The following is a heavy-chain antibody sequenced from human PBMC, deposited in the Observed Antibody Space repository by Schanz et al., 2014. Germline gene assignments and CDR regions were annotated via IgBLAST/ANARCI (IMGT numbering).Heavy chain of an antibody. Sequence: QVQLVDSGGGLVKPGGSLRLSCAASGFTFSDYYMAWIRQAPGKGLEWVSHISGSSIHKNYADSVKGRFSISRDNAENTLYLQMNSLRVEDTAVYYCAMGGYQLHHWGQGTLVTVAS. CDR3: AMGGYQLHH. J-gene: IGHJ4*02. V-gene: IGHV3-11*06. D-gene: IGHD1-7*01. CDR1: GFTFSDYY. CDR2: ISGSSIHK.